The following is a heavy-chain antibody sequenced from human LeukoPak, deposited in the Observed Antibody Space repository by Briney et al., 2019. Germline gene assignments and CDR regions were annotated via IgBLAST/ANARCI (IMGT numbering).Heavy chain of an antibody. CDR3: ARRNWGTSGNFDY. CDR2: IYYSGST. J-gene: IGHJ4*02. Sequence: PSETLSLTCTVSGGSISSSSYYWGWIRQPPGKGLEWIGSIYYSGSTYYNPSLKSRVTISVDTSKNQFSLKLSSVTAADTAVYYCARRNWGTSGNFDYWGQGTLVTVSS. CDR1: GGSISSSSYY. D-gene: IGHD7-27*01. V-gene: IGHV4-39*07.